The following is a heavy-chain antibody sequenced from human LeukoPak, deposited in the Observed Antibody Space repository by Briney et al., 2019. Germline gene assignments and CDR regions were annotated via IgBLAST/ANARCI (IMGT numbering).Heavy chain of an antibody. CDR3: ARQNSGSYWGYFDY. CDR2: IYYSGST. D-gene: IGHD1-26*01. V-gene: IGHV4-39*01. J-gene: IGHJ4*02. Sequence: SETLSLTCTVSGGSISSSSYYWGWIRQPPGKGLEWIGSIYYSGSTYYNPSLKSRVTISVDTSKNQFSLKLSSVTAADTAVYYCARQNSGSYWGYFDYWGQGTLVTVSS. CDR1: GGSISSSSYY.